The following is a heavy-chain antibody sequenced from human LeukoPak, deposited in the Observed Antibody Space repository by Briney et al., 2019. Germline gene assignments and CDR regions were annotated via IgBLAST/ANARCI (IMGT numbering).Heavy chain of an antibody. CDR1: GFTFSGHV. Sequence: GGSLRLSCAASGFTFSGHVMHWVRQAPGKGLEWVASISYDGNNKFHADPVKGRFTISRDNSRNTLYLQMNSLRGEDAAVYSCARGGIPSGPYYYFYYMDVWGKGTAVAVSS. D-gene: IGHD3-10*01. CDR2: ISYDGNNK. CDR3: ARGGIPSGPYYYFYYMDV. V-gene: IGHV3-30*01. J-gene: IGHJ6*03.